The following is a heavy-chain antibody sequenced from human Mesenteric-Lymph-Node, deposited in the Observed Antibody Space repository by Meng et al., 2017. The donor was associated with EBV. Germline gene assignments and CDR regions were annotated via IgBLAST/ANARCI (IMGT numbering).Heavy chain of an antibody. CDR2: INTNTGKP. CDR1: RYTFSRYA. Sequence: QGQWVQSGFGLKKPGASRTVARKASRYTFSRYAMNWVRQAPGQGLEWMGWINTNTGKPTYAQGLTGRSVFSLDTSVSTAYQQISSLKADDTAVYYCARASSSGPFDYWGQGTLVTVSS. V-gene: IGHV7-4-1*02. D-gene: IGHD3-10*01. CDR3: ARASSSGPFDY. J-gene: IGHJ4*02.